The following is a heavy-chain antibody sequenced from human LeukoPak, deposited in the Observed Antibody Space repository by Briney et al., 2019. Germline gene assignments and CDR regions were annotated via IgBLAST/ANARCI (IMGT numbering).Heavy chain of an antibody. V-gene: IGHV7-4-1*02. CDR2: INTNTGNP. CDR3: ARAPTLYSSSWYAVSNGPNDY. CDR1: GYTFTSYA. Sequence: ASVKVPCKASGYTFTSYAMNWVRQAPGQGLEWMGWINTNTGNPTYAQGFTGRFVFSLDTSVSTAYLQISSLKAEDTAVYYCARAPTLYSSSWYAVSNGPNDYWGQGTLVTVSS. D-gene: IGHD6-13*01. J-gene: IGHJ4*02.